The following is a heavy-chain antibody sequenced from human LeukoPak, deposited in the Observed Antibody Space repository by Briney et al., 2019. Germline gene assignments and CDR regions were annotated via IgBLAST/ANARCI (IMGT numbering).Heavy chain of an antibody. CDR2: LYSGGST. V-gene: IGHV3-53*01. Sequence: TGGSLRLSCAASGFTVSSTDMSWVRQAPGKGLEWVSTLYSGGSTYYADSVKGRFTISRDNSKNTLYLQMNSLRAEDTAVYYCARLRYCSSTSCSPFFDYWGQGTLVAVSS. D-gene: IGHD2-2*01. CDR1: GFTVSSTD. CDR3: ARLRYCSSTSCSPFFDY. J-gene: IGHJ4*02.